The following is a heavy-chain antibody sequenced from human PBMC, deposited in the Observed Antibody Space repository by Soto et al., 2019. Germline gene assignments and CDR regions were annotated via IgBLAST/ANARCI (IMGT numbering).Heavy chain of an antibody. J-gene: IGHJ5*02. CDR1: GGTFXXYA. CDR2: IIPIFGTA. D-gene: IGHD3-22*01. Sequence: SVKVSCKASGGTFXXYAISWVRQAPGQGLEWMAVIIPIFGTANYAQKFQGRVTITADKSTSTAYMELSSLRSEDTAVYYCARDGLSVYYDSSGYYSNWFDPWGQGTLVTVS. V-gene: IGHV1-69*06. CDR3: ARDGLSVYYDSSGYYSNWFDP.